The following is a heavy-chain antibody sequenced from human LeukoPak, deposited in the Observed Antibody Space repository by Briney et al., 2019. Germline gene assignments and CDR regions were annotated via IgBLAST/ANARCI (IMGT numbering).Heavy chain of an antibody. D-gene: IGHD1-7*01. CDR2: IYNSGST. CDR1: GGSINSYY. CDR3: ARLQITGTTSRYYYYCMVV. J-gene: IGHJ6*03. Sequence: PSETLSLTCTVSGGSINSYYWSWLRPPPGKGLEWMGYIYNSGSTNYNPSLKSRVPISVDTSKNQFSLKLSSVAAADTAVYYCARLQITGTTSRYYYYCMVVWGKGTTVTVSS. V-gene: IGHV4-59*08.